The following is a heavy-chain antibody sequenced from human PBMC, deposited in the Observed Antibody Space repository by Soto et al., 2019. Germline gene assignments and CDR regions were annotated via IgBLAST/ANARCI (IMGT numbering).Heavy chain of an antibody. CDR2: TYYRSKWYN. Sequence: PSQTLSLTCAISGDSVSGNSAAWNWIRQSPSRGLEWLGRTYYRSKWYNDYAVSVKSRITINPDTSKNQFSLQLNSVTPEDTAVYYCARVDHNYPVAGTLKNNWFDPWGQGTLVTVSS. V-gene: IGHV6-1*01. D-gene: IGHD6-19*01. CDR3: ARVDHNYPVAGTLKNNWFDP. CDR1: GDSVSGNSAA. J-gene: IGHJ5*02.